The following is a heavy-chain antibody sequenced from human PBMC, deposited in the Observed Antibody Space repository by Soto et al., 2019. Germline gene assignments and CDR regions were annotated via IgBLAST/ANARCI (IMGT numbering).Heavy chain of an antibody. CDR1: GGSISSYY. V-gene: IGHV4-59*01. J-gene: IGHJ4*02. CDR3: ARTLKVSSWFFDY. Sequence: PSETLSLTCTVSGGSISSYYWSWIRQPPGKGLEWIGYIYYSGSTNYNPSLKSRVTISVDTSKNQFSLKLSSVTAADTAVYYCARTLKVSSWFFDYWGQGTLVTVSS. D-gene: IGHD6-13*01. CDR2: IYYSGST.